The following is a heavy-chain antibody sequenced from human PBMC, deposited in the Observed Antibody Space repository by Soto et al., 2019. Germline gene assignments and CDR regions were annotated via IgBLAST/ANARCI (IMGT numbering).Heavy chain of an antibody. V-gene: IGHV4-34*01. D-gene: IGHD3-3*01. CDR3: ARGLSPNYDFWSGYYWNWFDP. CDR1: GGSFRGYY. J-gene: IGHJ5*02. Sequence: PSEPLSLTCAVEGGSFRGYYWRWIRQPPGKGLEWIGEINHSGSTNYNPSLKSRVTISVDTSKNQFSLKLSSVTAADTAVYYCARGLSPNYDFWSGYYWNWFDPWGQGTLVTVSS. CDR2: INHSGST.